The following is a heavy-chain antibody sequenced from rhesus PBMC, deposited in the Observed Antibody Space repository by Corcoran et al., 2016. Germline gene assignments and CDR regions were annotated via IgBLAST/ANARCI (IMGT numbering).Heavy chain of an antibody. CDR1: GGSISGYW. CDR2: TGCSSGST. CDR3: ARGNSTSSPGWYFDL. J-gene: IGHJ2*01. V-gene: IGHV4-165*01. Sequence: QVQLQESGPGLVKPSETLSLTCAVSGGSISGYWWGWIRQPPGKGLEWIGYTGCSSGSTGYHPSRKSRVTISADASKHQCSLKLSSVTAAATAVYYCARGNSTSSPGWYFDLWGPGTPITISS. D-gene: IGHD6-13*01.